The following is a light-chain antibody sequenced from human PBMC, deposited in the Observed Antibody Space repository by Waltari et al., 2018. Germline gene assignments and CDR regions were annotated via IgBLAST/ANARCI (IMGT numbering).Light chain of an antibody. CDR2: GAS. CDR1: QAVSTSY. V-gene: IGKV3-20*01. CDR3: QQYGDSMT. J-gene: IGKJ1*01. Sequence: EIVLTQSPGTLSLSPGERGTLSCRASQAVSTSYLVWYQQKPGQAPRLPIYGASRRATGIPDRFSGSGSGTDFTLTISRLEPEDFAMYYCQQYGDSMTFGQGTKVEIK.